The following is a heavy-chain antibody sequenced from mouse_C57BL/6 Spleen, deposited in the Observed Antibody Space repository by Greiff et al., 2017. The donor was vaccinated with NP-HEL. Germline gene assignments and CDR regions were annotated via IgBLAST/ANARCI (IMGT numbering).Heavy chain of an antibody. Sequence: VQLQQPGAELVKPGASVKVSCKASGYTFTSYWMHWVKQRPGQGLEWIGRIHPSDSATNYNQQFKGKATLTVDKSSSTAYMQLSSLTSEDSAVYYCAIGGYSNGNYAMDYWGQGTSVTVSS. J-gene: IGHJ4*01. CDR2: IHPSDSAT. CDR1: GYTFTSYW. CDR3: AIGGYSNGNYAMDY. D-gene: IGHD2-5*01. V-gene: IGHV1-74*01.